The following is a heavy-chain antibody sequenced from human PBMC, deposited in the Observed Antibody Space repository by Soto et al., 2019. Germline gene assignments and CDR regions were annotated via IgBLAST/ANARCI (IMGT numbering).Heavy chain of an antibody. D-gene: IGHD5-12*01. Sequence: EVQLVESGGGLVKPGGSLRLSCAASGFTFSSYSMNWVRQAPGKGLEWVSSISSSSSYIYYADSVKGRFTISRDNAKNSLYLQKNSLRAEDTAVYYCARDYSGYDSGFDYWGQGTLVTVSS. CDR3: ARDYSGYDSGFDY. V-gene: IGHV3-21*01. CDR2: ISSSSSYI. J-gene: IGHJ4*02. CDR1: GFTFSSYS.